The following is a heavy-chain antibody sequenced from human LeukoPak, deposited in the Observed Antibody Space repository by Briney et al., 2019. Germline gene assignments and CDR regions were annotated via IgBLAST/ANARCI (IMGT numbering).Heavy chain of an antibody. V-gene: IGHV1-2*02. D-gene: IGHD2-21*02. J-gene: IGHJ4*02. CDR1: GYTFTDYF. Sequence: ASVTVSCKASGYTFTDYFVHWVRQAPGQGLEWVGWINPSSGGANSAQKFQGRVTVTRDTSINTAYMELSRLRSDDTAMYYCARVDGDSFWTFDYWGQGTLVTVSS. CDR3: ARVDGDSFWTFDY. CDR2: INPSSGGA.